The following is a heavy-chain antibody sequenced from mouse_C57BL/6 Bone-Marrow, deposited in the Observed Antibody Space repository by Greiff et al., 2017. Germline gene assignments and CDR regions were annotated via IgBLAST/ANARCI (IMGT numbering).Heavy chain of an antibody. CDR2: IDPETGGT. CDR1: GYTFTDYE. J-gene: IGHJ1*03. D-gene: IGHD2-2*01. V-gene: IGHV1-15*01. CDR3: TRFSGYPYWYFDV. Sequence: QVQLQQSGAELVRPGASVTLSCKASGYTFTDYEMHWVKQTPVHGLEWIGAIDPETGGTAYNQKFKGKAILTADKSSSTAYMELRSLTSEDSAVYYCTRFSGYPYWYFDVWGTGTTVTGSS.